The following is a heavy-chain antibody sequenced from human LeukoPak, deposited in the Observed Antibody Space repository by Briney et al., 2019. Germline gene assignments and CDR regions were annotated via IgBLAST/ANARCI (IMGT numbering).Heavy chain of an antibody. D-gene: IGHD3-22*01. V-gene: IGHV3-30*18. CDR2: ISFDATNK. CDR1: GFTFSSYG. CDR3: AKDSSADDSSGYSYYFDY. J-gene: IGHJ4*02. Sequence: GGSLRLSCAASGFTFSSYGMHWVRQAPGKGLEWVAVISFDATNKYYADSVKGRLTISRDNSKNTLYLQMNSLRAEDTAVYYCAKDSSADDSSGYSYYFDYWGQGTLVTFSS.